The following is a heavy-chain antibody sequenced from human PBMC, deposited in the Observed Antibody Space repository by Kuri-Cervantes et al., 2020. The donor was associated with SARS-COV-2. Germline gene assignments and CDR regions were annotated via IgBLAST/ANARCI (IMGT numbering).Heavy chain of an antibody. V-gene: IGHV4-59*12. D-gene: IGHD2-2*01. Sequence: GSLRLSCTVSGASIRRYYWSWLRQPPGKGLEWLGYIYYSGGTNYNPSLNGRVTMSVDTSKNQFSLKLSSVTAADTAVYYCARGPHCSSTSCNRDYWGQGTLVTVSS. CDR2: IYYSGGT. CDR3: ARGPHCSSTSCNRDY. J-gene: IGHJ4*02. CDR1: GASIRRYY.